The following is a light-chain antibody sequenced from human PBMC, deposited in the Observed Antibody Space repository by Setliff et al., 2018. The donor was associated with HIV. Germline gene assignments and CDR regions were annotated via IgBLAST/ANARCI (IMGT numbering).Light chain of an antibody. CDR1: IIGSKS. V-gene: IGLV3-21*03. CDR2: DDR. Sequence: SYELTQPPSESVAPGKTARITCVGNIIGSKSVHWYQQKAGQAPVLVVYDDRDRPSGIPERFSGSNSGNTATLTLSRVEAGDEADYYCQVWDSTSEIVFGGGTK. CDR3: QVWDSTSEIV. J-gene: IGLJ2*01.